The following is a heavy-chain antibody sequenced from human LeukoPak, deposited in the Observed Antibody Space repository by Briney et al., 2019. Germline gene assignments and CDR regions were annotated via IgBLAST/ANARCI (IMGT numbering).Heavy chain of an antibody. CDR3: ARGLGSSWYGD. J-gene: IGHJ4*02. D-gene: IGHD6-13*01. V-gene: IGHV4-30-4*01. CDR2: IYYSGNS. CDR1: GGSISSGDYY. Sequence: SQTLSLTCTVSGGSISSGDYYWTWIRQPPGKGLEWIGYIYYSGNSHSNPSLKSRLILSVDTSKNQFSLKLSSVTAADTAVYYCARGLGSSWYGDWGQGTLVTVSS.